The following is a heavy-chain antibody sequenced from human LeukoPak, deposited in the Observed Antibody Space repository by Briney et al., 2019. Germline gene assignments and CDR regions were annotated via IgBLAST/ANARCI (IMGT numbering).Heavy chain of an antibody. V-gene: IGHV3-9*03. CDR1: GFSFGDYA. CDR2: VNWNNAYI. Sequence: GRSLRLSCAASGFSFGDYAMHWVRQAPGNGLDWVAGVNWNNAYIGYGDSMKGRVTIYRDNAKKSLYLQMNGLRVEDMALYYCAKGRAELGASRSYAFDVWGQGTMVTVSS. J-gene: IGHJ3*01. D-gene: IGHD1-26*01. CDR3: AKGRAELGASRSYAFDV.